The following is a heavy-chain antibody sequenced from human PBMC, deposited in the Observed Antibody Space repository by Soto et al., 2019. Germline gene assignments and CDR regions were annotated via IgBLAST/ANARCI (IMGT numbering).Heavy chain of an antibody. Sequence: SETLSLTCAVSGYSISSGYYWGWIRQPPGKGLEWIGSIYHSGSTYYNPSLRSRVTISVDTSKNQFSLKLSSVTAADTAVYYCARGGYSGYDLETDYWGQGTLVTVSS. J-gene: IGHJ4*02. V-gene: IGHV4-38-2*01. CDR2: IYHSGST. CDR1: GYSISSGYY. D-gene: IGHD5-12*01. CDR3: ARGGYSGYDLETDY.